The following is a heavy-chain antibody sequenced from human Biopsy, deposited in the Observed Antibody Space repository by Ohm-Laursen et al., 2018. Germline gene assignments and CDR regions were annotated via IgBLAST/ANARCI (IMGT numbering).Heavy chain of an antibody. V-gene: IGHV3-30*18. CDR1: GFTFSNSG. Sequence: SLRLSCAASGFTFSNSGMRWVRQAPGKGLEWVAAISYDGSKTDYGDSVKGRLNISRDNSKNTLDLQMSSLRVEDTAVYFCAKDRGTFNFYYYGMDVWGQGTLVTVSS. CDR2: ISYDGSKT. D-gene: IGHD3-16*01. J-gene: IGHJ6*02. CDR3: AKDRGTFNFYYYGMDV.